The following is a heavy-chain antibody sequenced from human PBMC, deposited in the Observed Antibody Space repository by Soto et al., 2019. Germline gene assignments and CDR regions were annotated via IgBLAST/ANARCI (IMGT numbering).Heavy chain of an antibody. CDR3: ARDVDADFRTDFDY. D-gene: IGHD4-17*01. V-gene: IGHV3-11*01. Sequence: ASARGRFTISRDNAENSVYLEMESLRDEDTALYYCARDVDADFRTDFDYWGRGTLVTVSS. J-gene: IGHJ4*02.